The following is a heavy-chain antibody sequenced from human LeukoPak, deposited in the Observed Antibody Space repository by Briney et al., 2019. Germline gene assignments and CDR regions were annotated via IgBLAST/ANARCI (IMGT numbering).Heavy chain of an antibody. CDR1: GSTFSSYA. CDR3: AKRGLRLGELSTDFDY. V-gene: IGHV3-23*01. Sequence: PGGSLRLSCAASGSTFSSYAMSWVRQAPGKGLEWVSAISGSGGSTYYADSVKGRFTISRDNSKNTLYLQMNSLRAEDTAVYYCAKRGLRLGELSTDFDYWGQGTLVTVSS. J-gene: IGHJ4*02. CDR2: ISGSGGST. D-gene: IGHD3-16*02.